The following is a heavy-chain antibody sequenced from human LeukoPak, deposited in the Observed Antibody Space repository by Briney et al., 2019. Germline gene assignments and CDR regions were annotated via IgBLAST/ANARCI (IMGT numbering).Heavy chain of an antibody. Sequence: GRSLRLSCAASGFTFSSYGMHWVRQAPGKGLEWVAVIWYDGSNKYYADSVKGRFTISRDNSKNTLYLQMNSLRAEDTAVYYCARDRGYGGNSGLDPRGQGTLVTVSS. D-gene: IGHD4-23*01. CDR1: GFTFSSYG. CDR3: ARDRGYGGNSGLDP. V-gene: IGHV3-33*01. J-gene: IGHJ5*02. CDR2: IWYDGSNK.